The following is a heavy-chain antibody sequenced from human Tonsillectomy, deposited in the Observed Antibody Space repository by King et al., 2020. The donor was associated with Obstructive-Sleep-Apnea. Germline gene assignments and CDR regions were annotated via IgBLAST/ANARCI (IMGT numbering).Heavy chain of an antibody. J-gene: IGHJ4*02. Sequence: VQLVESGGGVVQPGRSLRLSCAASGFTFSSYAMHWVRQAPGKGLEWVAVISYDGSNKYYADSVKGRFTISRDNSKNTLYLQINSLRAEDTAVYYCARGKRGIAATYYDYWGQGTLVTVSS. D-gene: IGHD6-13*01. CDR1: GFTFSSYA. CDR2: ISYDGSNK. CDR3: ARGKRGIAATYYDY. V-gene: IGHV3-30-3*01.